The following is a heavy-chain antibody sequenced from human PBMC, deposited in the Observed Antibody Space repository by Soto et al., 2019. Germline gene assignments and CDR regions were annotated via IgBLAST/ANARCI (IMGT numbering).Heavy chain of an antibody. D-gene: IGHD6-19*01. CDR1: GFTFSSYL. J-gene: IGHJ4*02. CDR3: VKLGTRGGWYYDL. Sequence: EVQLLDSGGGLVQPGGSRRLSCAASGFTFSSYLMGWVRQVPERGLEWVSVVSGGGTTTYYQDSVKGRFTISGDNSQKTLYLQMNSLAVEDTAVYYCVKLGTRGGWYYDLWGQGTLVTVSP. CDR2: VSGGGTTT. V-gene: IGHV3-23*01.